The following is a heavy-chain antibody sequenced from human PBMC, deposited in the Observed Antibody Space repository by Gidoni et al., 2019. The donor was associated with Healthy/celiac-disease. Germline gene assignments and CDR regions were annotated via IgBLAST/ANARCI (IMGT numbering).Heavy chain of an antibody. D-gene: IGHD1-1*01. J-gene: IGHJ4*02. CDR2: ISSSSSYI. Sequence: EVQLVESGGGRLNPGGSLRLSGAACGFTFSSYSMNWVRQAPWKGLECVSSISSSSSYIYYADSVKGRFTISRDNAKISLYLQMNSLSAEDTAVYYCAREGYLQGGQGTLVTVSS. CDR1: GFTFSSYS. V-gene: IGHV3-21*01. CDR3: AREGYLQ.